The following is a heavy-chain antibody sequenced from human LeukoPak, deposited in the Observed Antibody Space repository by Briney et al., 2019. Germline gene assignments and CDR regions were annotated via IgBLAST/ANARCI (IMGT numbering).Heavy chain of an antibody. CDR2: LNSDGSST. CDR3: ARADSSIAARLSRSSIFNYYYYMDV. V-gene: IGHV3-74*01. D-gene: IGHD6-6*01. Sequence: SGGSLRLSCAASGFTFSSYWRHWVRQAPGKGLVWVSRLNSDGSSTVYADSVKGRFTISRDNAKNALYLHMTSLRDEDRAVYYCARADSSIAARLSRSSIFNYYYYMDVWGKGTTVTVSS. CDR1: GFTFSSYW. J-gene: IGHJ6*03.